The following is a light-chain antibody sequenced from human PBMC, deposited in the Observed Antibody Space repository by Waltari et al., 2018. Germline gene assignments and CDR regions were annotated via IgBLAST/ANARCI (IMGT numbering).Light chain of an antibody. J-gene: IGKJ1*01. V-gene: IGKV3-20*01. Sequence: IVLTQSPGTLSLSPGERATLSCRAGQSVSSSYLAWYQQKPGQAPRLLIYGASSRATGIPDRFSGSGSGADFTLTISRLEPEDFAVYYCQQYGSSPLTFGQGTKVEIK. CDR3: QQYGSSPLT. CDR2: GAS. CDR1: QSVSSSY.